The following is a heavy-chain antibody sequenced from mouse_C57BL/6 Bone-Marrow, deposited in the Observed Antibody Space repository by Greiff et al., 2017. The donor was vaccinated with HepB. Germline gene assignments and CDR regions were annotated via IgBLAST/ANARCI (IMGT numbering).Heavy chain of an antibody. D-gene: IGHD4-1*01. J-gene: IGHJ1*03. CDR3: ARLGRPDWYFDV. CDR1: EYEFPSHD. CDR2: INSDGGST. Sequence: EVKLMESGGGLVQPGESLKLSCESNEYEFPSHDMPWVRKTPEKRLELVAAINSDGGSTYYPDTMERRFIISRDNTKKPLYLQMSSLRSEDTALYYCARLGRPDWYFDVWGTGTTVTVSS. V-gene: IGHV5-2*01.